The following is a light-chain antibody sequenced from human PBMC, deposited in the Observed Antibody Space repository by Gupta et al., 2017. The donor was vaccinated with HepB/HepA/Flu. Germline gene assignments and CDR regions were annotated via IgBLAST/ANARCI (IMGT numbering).Light chain of an antibody. J-gene: IGKJ4*01. V-gene: IGKV1-5*03. CDR1: ENIDPW. CDR3: QQYKKCEDPT. Sequence: IQVIQSPSTLSTSVGDRVTITCRANENIDPWLARYQQKPGKAPKLLIYQASILQSGVPSRFSGSGSGTEFTLTISGLQPDDSGSYYCQQYKKCEDPTFGGGTQVEI. CDR2: QAS.